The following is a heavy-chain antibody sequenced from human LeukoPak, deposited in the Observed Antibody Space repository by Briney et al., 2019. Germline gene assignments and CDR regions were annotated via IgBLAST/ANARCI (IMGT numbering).Heavy chain of an antibody. CDR3: ARVYDFWSEGYYYYYMDV. V-gene: IGHV3-7*01. Sequence: PGGSLRLSCAASGFTFSSYWMSWVRQAPGKGLEWVANIKQDGSEKYYVDSVKGRFTISRDDAKNSLYLQMNSLRAEDTAVYYCARVYDFWSEGYYYYYMDVWGKGTTVTVSS. CDR2: IKQDGSEK. J-gene: IGHJ6*03. CDR1: GFTFSSYW. D-gene: IGHD3-3*01.